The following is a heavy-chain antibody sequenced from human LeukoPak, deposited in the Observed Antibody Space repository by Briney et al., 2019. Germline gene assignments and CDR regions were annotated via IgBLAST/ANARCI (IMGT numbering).Heavy chain of an antibody. CDR1: GFTFRKHA. J-gene: IGHJ4*02. CDR3: AKDPGAYTSSWFFSGISFDY. V-gene: IGHV3-23*01. CDR2: VSGSGDST. Sequence: PGGSLRLSCAASGFTFRKHAMSWVRQAPGKGLEWVSAVSGSGDSTYYADSVKGRFTISRDNSKNTLYLQMNSLRAEDTAVYYCAKDPGAYTSSWFFSGISFDYWGQGTLVTVSS. D-gene: IGHD6-13*01.